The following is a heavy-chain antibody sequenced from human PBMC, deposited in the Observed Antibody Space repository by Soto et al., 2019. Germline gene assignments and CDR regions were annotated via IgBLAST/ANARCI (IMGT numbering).Heavy chain of an antibody. D-gene: IGHD1-26*01. CDR1: ASIFKGHG. V-gene: IGHV3-33*08. J-gene: IGHJ4*02. CDR2: IRYDGSDE. Sequence: GGSLRLSCAASASIFKGHGMHWVRQAPGKGLEWVAIIRYDGSDEHYGDSVEGRFTISRDNSNNMLYLQMNSLRAEDTAVYYCARDGVGATTFFGFLDYWGQGTLVTVSS. CDR3: ARDGVGATTFFGFLDY.